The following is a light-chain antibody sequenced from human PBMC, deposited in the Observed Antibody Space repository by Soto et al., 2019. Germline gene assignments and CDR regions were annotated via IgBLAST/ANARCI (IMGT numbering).Light chain of an antibody. CDR3: QQYNSYSRT. CDR2: KAS. J-gene: IGKJ1*01. CDR1: QNIDNW. V-gene: IGKV1-5*03. Sequence: DIPMTQSPSTLSASVGDRVTITCRASQNIDNWLAWYQQKPGKAPKLLIYKASTLESGVPSRFSGSGSGTEFTLTISSLQPDDFATYFCQQYNSYSRTFGQGTKVEIK.